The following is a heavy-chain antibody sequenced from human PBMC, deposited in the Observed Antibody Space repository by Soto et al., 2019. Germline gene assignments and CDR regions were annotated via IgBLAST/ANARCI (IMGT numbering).Heavy chain of an antibody. V-gene: IGHV4-31*03. CDR2: IYYSGST. CDR1: GGSMRIWGYY. D-gene: IGHD2-15*01. J-gene: IGHJ5*02. Sequence: SESLSLACTFSGGSMRIWGYYLTWNHQHPGKGLEWIGYIYYSGSTYYNPSLKSRVTISVDTSKNQFSLKLSSVTAADTAVYYCARRPKNPDCSGGSCSNWFDPWGQGTLVTVSS. CDR3: ARRPKNPDCSGGSCSNWFDP.